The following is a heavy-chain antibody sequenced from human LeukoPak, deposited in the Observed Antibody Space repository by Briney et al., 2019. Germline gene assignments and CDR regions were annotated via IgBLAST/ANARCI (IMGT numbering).Heavy chain of an antibody. CDR3: AGGITGGDY. CDR1: GYTFSEYY. J-gene: IGHJ4*02. V-gene: IGHV1-2*02. CDR2: INPNGGGT. D-gene: IGHD1-14*01. Sequence: GASVKVSCKASGYTFSEYYTHWVRQAPGQGLEWVGWINPNGGGTNYAQKFQGRVTMTRDTSISTAYMELTSLRSDDTALYYCAGGITGGDYWGQGTLVTVSS.